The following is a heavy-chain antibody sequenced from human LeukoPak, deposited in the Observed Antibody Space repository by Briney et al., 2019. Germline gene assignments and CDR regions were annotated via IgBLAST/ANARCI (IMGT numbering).Heavy chain of an antibody. Sequence: PGGSLRLSCAASGFTFSSYGMHWVRQAPGKGLEWVAVISYDGSNKYYADSVKGRFTISRDNSKNTLYLQMNSLRAEDTAVYYCAKGSKRSIFGVVTLTAPGVDYWAREPWSPSPQ. CDR2: ISYDGSNK. D-gene: IGHD3-3*01. CDR1: GFTFSSYG. CDR3: AKGSKRSIFGVVTLTAPGVDY. J-gene: IGHJ4*02. V-gene: IGHV3-30*18.